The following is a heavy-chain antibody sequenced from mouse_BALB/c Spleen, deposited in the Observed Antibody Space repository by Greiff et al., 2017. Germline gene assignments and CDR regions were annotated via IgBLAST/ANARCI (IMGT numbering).Heavy chain of an antibody. CDR2: INPSNGRT. CDR1: GYTFTSYW. J-gene: IGHJ2*01. D-gene: IGHD4-1*01. CDR3: TRETGNY. V-gene: IGHV1S81*02. Sequence: QVQLQQPGAELVKPGASVKLSCKASGYTFTSYWMHWVKQRPGQGLEWIGEINPSNGRTNYNEKFKSKATLTVDKSSSTAYMQLSSLTSEDSAVYYCTRETGNYWGQGTTLTVSS.